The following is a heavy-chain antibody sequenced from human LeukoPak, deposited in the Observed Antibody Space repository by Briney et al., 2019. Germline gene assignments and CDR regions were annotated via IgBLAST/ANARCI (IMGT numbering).Heavy chain of an antibody. V-gene: IGHV3-7*01. Sequence: GGSLRLSCAASGFTFSSYWMSWVRQAPGKGLEWVANIKQDGSEKYYVDSVKGRFTISRDNAKNSLYLQMNSLRAEDTAVYYCARAPTTVVTNFDYWGQGTLVTVSS. J-gene: IGHJ4*02. CDR2: IKQDGSEK. CDR3: ARAPTTVVTNFDY. D-gene: IGHD4-23*01. CDR1: GFTFSSYW.